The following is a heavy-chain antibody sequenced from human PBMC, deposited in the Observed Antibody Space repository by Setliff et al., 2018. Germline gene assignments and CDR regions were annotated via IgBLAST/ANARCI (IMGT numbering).Heavy chain of an antibody. CDR3: SRLVRYSTTTSCQRLSGGEY. V-gene: IGHV1-18*01. CDR2: ISIYTGNA. Sequence: VASVKVSCKASGYTFSDYGITWVRQAPGQGLEWMGWISIYTGNAYYAHKLQGRVTMTTDTSTDTAYLELRSLRSDDTAVYYCSRLVRYSTTTSCQRLSGGEYWGQGTLVTVSS. J-gene: IGHJ4*02. D-gene: IGHD2-2*01. CDR1: GYTFSDYG.